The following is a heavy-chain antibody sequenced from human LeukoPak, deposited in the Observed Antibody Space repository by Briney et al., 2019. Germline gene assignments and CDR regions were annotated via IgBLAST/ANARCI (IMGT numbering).Heavy chain of an antibody. D-gene: IGHD5-24*01. V-gene: IGHV3-74*01. CDR2: INQDESRA. Sequence: GGSLRLSCAASGFTFSSYAMSWVRQAPGKGLEWVSRINQDESRAYADSVKGRFTVSRDNAKNMLYLQLNGLRAEDTAVYFCGRGGDGIDVWGQGATVIVSS. J-gene: IGHJ3*01. CDR3: GRGGDGIDV. CDR1: GFTFSSYA.